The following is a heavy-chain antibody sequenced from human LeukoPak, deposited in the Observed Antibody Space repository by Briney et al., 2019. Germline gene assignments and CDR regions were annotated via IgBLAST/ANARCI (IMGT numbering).Heavy chain of an antibody. Sequence: ASVKVSCKASGYTFTSYYVHWVRQAPGQGLEWMGIINPSGGSTSYAQRFQGRVTMTRDTSTSTVYMELSSLSSEDTAVYYCARVDSSSGGMDVWGQGTTVTVSS. V-gene: IGHV1-46*01. D-gene: IGHD6-6*01. CDR2: INPSGGST. CDR3: ARVDSSSGGMDV. J-gene: IGHJ6*02. CDR1: GYTFTSYY.